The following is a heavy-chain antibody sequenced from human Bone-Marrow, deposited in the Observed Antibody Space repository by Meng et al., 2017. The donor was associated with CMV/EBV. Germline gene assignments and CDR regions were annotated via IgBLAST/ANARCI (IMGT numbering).Heavy chain of an antibody. CDR1: GFTFSSYA. J-gene: IGHJ4*02. CDR3: ARDEACSSTSCYGLGFDY. CDR2: ISYDGSNK. Sequence: GGSLSLSCAVSGFTFSSYAMHWVRQAPGKGLEWVGVISYDGSNKYYADSVKGRLTITRDNSKNTLYLQMNSMRAEDTAVYYCARDEACSSTSCYGLGFDYWGQGTLVTVSS. D-gene: IGHD2-2*01. V-gene: IGHV3-30*04.